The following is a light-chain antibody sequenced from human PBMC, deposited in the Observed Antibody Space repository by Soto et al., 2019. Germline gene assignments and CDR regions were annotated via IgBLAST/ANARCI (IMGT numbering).Light chain of an antibody. CDR2: EAN. Sequence: QSALTQPASVSGSPGQSITISCTGTSSDIGNYNLVSWYQHLPGKAPKLMIYEANKRPSGVTNRFSGSKSGNTASLTISGLQAEDEADYYCCSYAGSSILFGGGTKLTVL. CDR3: CSYAGSSIL. CDR1: SSDIGNYNL. J-gene: IGLJ2*01. V-gene: IGLV2-23*01.